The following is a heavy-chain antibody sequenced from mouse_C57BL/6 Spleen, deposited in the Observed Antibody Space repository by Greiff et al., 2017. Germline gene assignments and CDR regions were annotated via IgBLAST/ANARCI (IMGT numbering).Heavy chain of an antibody. CDR2: IDPSDSYT. CDR1: GYTFTSYW. CDR3: ARAYYGSRFDY. V-gene: IGHV1-69*01. J-gene: IGHJ2*01. D-gene: IGHD1-1*01. Sequence: QVQLQQPGAELVMPGASVKLSCKASGYTFTSYWMHWVKQRPGQGLEWIGEIDPSDSYTNYNQKFKGKSTLTVDKSSSTAYMQLSSLTSEDSAVYYCARAYYGSRFDYWGQGTTLTVPS.